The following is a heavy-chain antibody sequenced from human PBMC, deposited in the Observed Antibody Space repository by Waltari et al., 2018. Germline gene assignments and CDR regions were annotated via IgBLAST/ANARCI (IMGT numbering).Heavy chain of an antibody. CDR1: GGTFSSYA. CDR2: IIPIFGTA. D-gene: IGHD3-10*01. J-gene: IGHJ4*02. V-gene: IGHV1-69*13. Sequence: QVQLVQSGAEVKKPGSSVKVSCKASGGTFSSYAISWVRQAPGQGLEWMGGIIPIFGTANYAQKFQGRVTITADESTSTAYMELSSRRSEDTAVYYCAGGPVQGVIGSLYDFDYWGQGTLVTVSS. CDR3: AGGPVQGVIGSLYDFDY.